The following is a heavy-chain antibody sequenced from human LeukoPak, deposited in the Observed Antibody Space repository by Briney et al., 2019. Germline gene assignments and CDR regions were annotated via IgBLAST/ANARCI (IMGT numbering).Heavy chain of an antibody. V-gene: IGHV3-23*01. CDR1: GFTFSSYA. CDR3: AKDSSSTYYDILTGWNY. CDR2: ISGSGGST. Sequence: GGSLRLSCAASGFTFSSYAMSWVRQAPGKGLEWVSAISGSGGSTYYADSAKGRFTISRDNSKNTLYLQMNSLRAEDTAVYYCAKDSSSTYYDILTGWNYWGQGTLVTVSS. D-gene: IGHD3-9*01. J-gene: IGHJ4*02.